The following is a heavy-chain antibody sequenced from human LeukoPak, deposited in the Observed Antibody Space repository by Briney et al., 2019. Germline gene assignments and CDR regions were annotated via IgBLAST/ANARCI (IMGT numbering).Heavy chain of an antibody. Sequence: GASVKVSCKASGGTFGSYAFSWVRQAPGQGLGWMGRIIPILGITNYAQKFQGRVTITADKSTSTAYMELSSLRSEDTAVYYCAMISVTIGARLFDYWGQGTLVTVSS. CDR3: AMISVTIGARLFDY. V-gene: IGHV1-69*04. CDR2: IIPILGIT. D-gene: IGHD4-11*01. CDR1: GGTFGSYA. J-gene: IGHJ4*02.